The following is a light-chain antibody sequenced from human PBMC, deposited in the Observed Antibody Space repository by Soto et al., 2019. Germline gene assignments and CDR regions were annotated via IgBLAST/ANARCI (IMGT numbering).Light chain of an antibody. CDR2: AAS. CDR3: QQSFSSPT. Sequence: DIQMTQSPSSLSASVGDRVTITCRASQSISSYLNWYQQRPGKAPTLQIYAASSLQSGVPSRFSGSGSGTDFTLTISSLQPEDFATYYCQQSFSSPTFGGGTKLEI. J-gene: IGKJ4*01. V-gene: IGKV1-39*01. CDR1: QSISSY.